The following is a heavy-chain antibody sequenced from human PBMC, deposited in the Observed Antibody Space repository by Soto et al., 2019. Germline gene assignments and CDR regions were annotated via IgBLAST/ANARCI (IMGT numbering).Heavy chain of an antibody. D-gene: IGHD6-19*01. V-gene: IGHV1-3*05. J-gene: IGHJ4*02. CDR2: INAGNGNT. Sequence: QVQLVQSGAEEKKPGASVKVSCKASGYTFTGDAMHWVRQAPGQRLEWMGWINAGNGNTKYSQKFQGRVTITRDTSASTAYMELSSLRSQDTAVYYCARAVTVPADFDYWGQRTLVTVSS. CDR1: GYTFTGDA. CDR3: ARAVTVPADFDY.